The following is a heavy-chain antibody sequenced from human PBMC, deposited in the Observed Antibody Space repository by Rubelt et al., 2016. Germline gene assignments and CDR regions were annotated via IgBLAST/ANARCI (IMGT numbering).Heavy chain of an antibody. CDR3: ARAPRERFLEGNPPRYFDY. Sequence: SYGMHWVRQAPGKGLEWVAVIWHDGSNKYYADSVKGRFTISRDNSKNTLYLQMNSLRAEDTAVYYCARAPRERFLEGNPPRYFDYWGQGTLVTVSS. D-gene: IGHD3-3*01. J-gene: IGHJ4*02. CDR2: IWHDGSNK. CDR1: SYG. V-gene: IGHV3-33*01.